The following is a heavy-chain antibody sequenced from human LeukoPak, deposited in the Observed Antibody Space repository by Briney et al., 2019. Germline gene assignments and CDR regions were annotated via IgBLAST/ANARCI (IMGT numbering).Heavy chain of an antibody. V-gene: IGHV3-30-3*01. CDR1: GFTFSSYA. CDR3: ARDSWFDP. CDR2: ISYDGSNK. J-gene: IGHJ5*02. Sequence: GGSLRLSCAASGFTFSSYAVHWVRQAPGKGLEWVAVISYDGSNKYYADSVKGRFTISRDNSKNTLYLQMNSLRAEDTAVYYCARDSWFDPWGQGTLVTVSS.